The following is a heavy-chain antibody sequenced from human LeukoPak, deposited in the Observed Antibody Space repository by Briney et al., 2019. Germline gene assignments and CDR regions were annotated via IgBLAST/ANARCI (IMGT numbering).Heavy chain of an antibody. CDR3: AKDLAYFFDY. V-gene: IGHV3-7*03. J-gene: IGHJ4*02. Sequence: GGSLRLSCAASGFTFSSYWMSWVRQAPGKGLEWVANIKQDGSEKYYVDSVKGRFTISRDNSKNTLYLQMNSLRAEDTAVYYCAKDLAYFFDYWGQGTLVTVSS. CDR2: IKQDGSEK. CDR1: GFTFSSYW.